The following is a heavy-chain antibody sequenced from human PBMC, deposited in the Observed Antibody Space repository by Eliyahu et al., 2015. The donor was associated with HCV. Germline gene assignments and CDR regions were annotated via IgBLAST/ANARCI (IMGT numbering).Heavy chain of an antibody. CDR3: ARWYSSSWNWFDP. CDR1: GGSISSSSYY. Sequence: QLQLQESGPGLVKPSETLSLTCTVSGGSISSSSYYXGWIRQPPGQGLEWIGSIYNSGSTYYDPSLKSRVTISVDTSKNRFSLKLSSVTAADTAVYYCARWYSSSWNWFDPWGQGTLVTVSS. CDR2: IYNSGST. V-gene: IGHV4-39*01. J-gene: IGHJ5*02. D-gene: IGHD6-13*01.